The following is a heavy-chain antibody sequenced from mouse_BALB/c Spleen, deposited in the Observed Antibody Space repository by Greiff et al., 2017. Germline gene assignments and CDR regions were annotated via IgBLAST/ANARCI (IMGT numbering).Heavy chain of an antibody. D-gene: IGHD2-4*01. J-gene: IGHJ1*01. CDR2: ISNGGGST. CDR3: ARHGLMITTSWYFDV. Sequence: EVQVVESGGGLVQPGGSLKLSCAASGFTFSSYTMSWVRQTPEKRLEWVAYISNGGGSTYYPDTVKGRFTISRDNAKNTLYLQMSSLKSEDTAMYYCARHGLMITTSWYFDVWGAGTTVTVSS. V-gene: IGHV5-12-2*01. CDR1: GFTFSSYT.